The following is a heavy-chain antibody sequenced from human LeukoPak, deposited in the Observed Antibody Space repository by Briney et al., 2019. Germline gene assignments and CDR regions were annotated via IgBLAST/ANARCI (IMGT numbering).Heavy chain of an antibody. CDR3: ARLVGFLEWLLPNPGYYFDY. J-gene: IGHJ4*02. V-gene: IGHV1-2*02. CDR1: GYTFTGYY. CDR2: INPNSGGT. D-gene: IGHD3-3*01. Sequence: ASVKVSCKASGYTFTGYYMHWVRQAPGQGLEWMGWINPNSGGTNYAQKFQSRVTMTRDTSISTAYMELSRLRSDDTAVYYCARLVGFLEWLLPNPGYYFDYWGQGTLVTVSS.